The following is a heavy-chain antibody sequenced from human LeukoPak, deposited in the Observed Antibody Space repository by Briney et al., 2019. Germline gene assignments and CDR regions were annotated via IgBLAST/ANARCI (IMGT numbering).Heavy chain of an antibody. CDR2: INHSGST. V-gene: IGHV4-34*01. D-gene: IGHD5-12*01. CDR3: ARGSWRASLSRRSGYDPVGFDY. J-gene: IGHJ4*02. Sequence: SETLSLTCAVYGGSFSGYYWIWIRQPPGKGLEWIGEINHSGSTNYNPSLKSRVTISVDTSKNQFSLKLSSVTAADTAVYYCARGSWRASLSRRSGYDPVGFDYWGQGTLVTVSS. CDR1: GGSFSGYY.